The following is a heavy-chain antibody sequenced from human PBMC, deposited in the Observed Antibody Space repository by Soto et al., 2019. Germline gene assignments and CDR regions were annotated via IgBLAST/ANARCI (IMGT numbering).Heavy chain of an antibody. CDR1: GYSFTTYW. V-gene: IGHV5-10-1*01. D-gene: IGHD5-18*01. CDR2: IDPSDSNT. J-gene: IGHJ6*02. Sequence: PGESLKISCKGSGYSFTTYWISWVRQVPGKGLEWMGRIDPSDSNTNYSPSFQSHVTISADKSISTAYLQWSSLKASDTAMYYCARLSGNTAMITLLDYYYHYGMDVWGQGTTVTVSS. CDR3: ARLSGNTAMITLLDYYYHYGMDV.